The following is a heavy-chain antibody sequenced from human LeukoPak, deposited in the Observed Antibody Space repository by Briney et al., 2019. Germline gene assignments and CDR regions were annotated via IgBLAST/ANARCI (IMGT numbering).Heavy chain of an antibody. V-gene: IGHV3-11*04. Sequence: GGSLRLSCVGAGFPFSDFHMSWIRQAPGKGLEWVSYITSGGGFKYYADSVKGRFSISRDDSRNSVFLQMNSLRVEDTAVYYCARVRPGSSGSYYRTSWGQGTLVTVSS. CDR3: ARVRPGSSGSYYRTS. J-gene: IGHJ4*02. D-gene: IGHD3-22*01. CDR2: ITSGGGFK. CDR1: GFPFSDFH.